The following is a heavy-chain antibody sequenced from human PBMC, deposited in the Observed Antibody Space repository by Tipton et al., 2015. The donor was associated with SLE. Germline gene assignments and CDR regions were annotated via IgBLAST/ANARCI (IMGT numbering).Heavy chain of an antibody. J-gene: IGHJ2*01. V-gene: IGHV4-4*07. CDR1: GDSMNNYY. CDR2: LYPTGGT. Sequence: VKPSETLSLTCSVSGDSMNNYYWSWIRQPAGKRLEWIGRLYPTGGTYYNPSLKSRVTMSVDTSKNQFSLNLTSVTAADTAVYFCARVQRLPRSFDVWGRGTLVTVSS. CDR3: ARVQRLPRSFDV. D-gene: IGHD1-1*01.